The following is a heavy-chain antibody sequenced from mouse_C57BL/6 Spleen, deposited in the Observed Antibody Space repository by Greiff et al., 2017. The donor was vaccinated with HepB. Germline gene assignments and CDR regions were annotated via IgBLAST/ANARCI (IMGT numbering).Heavy chain of an antibody. CDR3: ARSRYYGGFAY. J-gene: IGHJ3*01. CDR2: INPNNGGT. D-gene: IGHD1-1*01. V-gene: IGHV1-26*01. Sequence: EVQLKQSGPELVKPGASVKISCKASGYTFTDYYMNWVKQSHGKSLEWIGDINPNNGGTSYNQKFKGKATLTVDKSSSTAYMELRSLTSEDSAVYYCARSRYYGGFAYWGQGTLVTVSA. CDR1: GYTFTDYY.